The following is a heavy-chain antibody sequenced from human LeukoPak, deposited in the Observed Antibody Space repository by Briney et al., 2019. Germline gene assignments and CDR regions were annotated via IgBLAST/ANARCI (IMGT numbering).Heavy chain of an antibody. CDR2: ISSSSSTI. D-gene: IGHD1-14*01. CDR3: ARGVPYKVGLVDY. J-gene: IGHJ4*02. Sequence: GGSLRLSCAASGFIFNNYDMNWVRQAPGKGLEWVSYISSSSSTIYYADSVKGRFTISRDNAKNSLYLQMNSLRAEDTAVYYCARGVPYKVGLVDYWGQGTLVTVSS. CDR1: GFIFNNYD. V-gene: IGHV3-48*04.